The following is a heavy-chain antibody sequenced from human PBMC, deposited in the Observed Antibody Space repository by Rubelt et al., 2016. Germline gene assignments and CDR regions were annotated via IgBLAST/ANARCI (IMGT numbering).Heavy chain of an antibody. CDR2: ISAYNGNT. V-gene: IGHV1-18*01. CDR3: ARDKEWLATRGFQNWFDP. Sequence: QVQLVQSGAEVKKPGASVKVSCKASGYTFTSYGISWVRQAPGQGLEWMGWISAYNGNTNYAQKRKGRGTMTTDTATSTAYMVLRSLRSDDTAVYYCARDKEWLATRGFQNWFDPWGQGTLVTVSS. D-gene: IGHD6-19*01. CDR1: GYTFTSYG. J-gene: IGHJ5*02.